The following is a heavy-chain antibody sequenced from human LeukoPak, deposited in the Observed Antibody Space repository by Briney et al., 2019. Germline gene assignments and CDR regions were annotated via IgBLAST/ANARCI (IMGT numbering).Heavy chain of an antibody. D-gene: IGHD6-13*01. J-gene: IGHJ1*01. Sequence: ASVKVSCKTSEYPFTSYYIHWVRQAPGQGLEWMGLMNPSSGSTSYAQKFLGRVTMTRDTSTSTVHMDLSSLRSEDMAVYYCARPGSPAAGASDFHHWGQGTLVTVSS. CDR3: ARPGSPAAGASDFHH. CDR2: MNPSSGST. V-gene: IGHV1-46*01. CDR1: EYPFTSYY.